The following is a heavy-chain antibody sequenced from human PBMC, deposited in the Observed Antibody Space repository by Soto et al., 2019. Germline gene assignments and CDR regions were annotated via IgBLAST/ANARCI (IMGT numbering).Heavy chain of an antibody. J-gene: IGHJ4*02. CDR1: GFTFGHYC. CDR3: AIDFTTAETPGDDFDY. V-gene: IGHV3-74*01. Sequence: EVQLVESGGGLVQPGGSLRLSCAVSGFTFGHYCMHWVRQPPGRGLMWVARINADGRTTSYADSVEGRFTISRDNAKNTLSLEMNSLRAEDTAIYYCAIDFTTAETPGDDFDYWGQGTLVTVSS. D-gene: IGHD4-17*01. CDR2: INADGRTT.